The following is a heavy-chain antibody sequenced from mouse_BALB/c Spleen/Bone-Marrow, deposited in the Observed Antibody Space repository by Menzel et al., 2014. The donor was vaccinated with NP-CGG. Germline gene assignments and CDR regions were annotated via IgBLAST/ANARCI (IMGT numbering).Heavy chain of an antibody. CDR2: IHPGDGDT. D-gene: IGHD2-5*01. J-gene: IGHJ2*01. CDR1: GYTFTNFW. Sequence: VQGVESGAELVRPGSSVKISCKASGYTFTNFWMNWVKQRPGQGLEWIGQIHPGDGDTNNNGKFKGKATLTTDKSSSTAYMQLSSLSSEDSAVYFCAGVYYSNLDYWGQGTTLTVSS. CDR3: AGVYYSNLDY. V-gene: IGHV1-80*01.